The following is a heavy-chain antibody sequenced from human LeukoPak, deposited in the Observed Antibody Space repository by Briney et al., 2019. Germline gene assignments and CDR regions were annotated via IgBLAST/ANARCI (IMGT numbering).Heavy chain of an antibody. Sequence: GGSLRLSCAASGFTFSSYSMNWVRQAPGKGLEWVSSISSSSSYIYYADSVKGRFTISRDNAKNSLYLQMNSLRAEDTAVYYCARDNYGSDYYYGMDVWGQGTTVTVSS. D-gene: IGHD4-11*01. V-gene: IGHV3-21*01. J-gene: IGHJ6*02. CDR2: ISSSSSYI. CDR1: GFTFSSYS. CDR3: ARDNYGSDYYYGMDV.